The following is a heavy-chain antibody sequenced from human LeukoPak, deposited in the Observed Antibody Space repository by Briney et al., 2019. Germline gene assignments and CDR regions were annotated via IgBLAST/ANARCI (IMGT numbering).Heavy chain of an antibody. J-gene: IGHJ4*02. Sequence: ASVKVPCKASGYTFTGYYMHRVRQAPGQGLEWMGRINPNSGGTNYAQKFQGRVTMTRDTSISTAYMELSRLRSDDTAVYYCARDLSPLIVGEDYSGQGTLVTVSS. V-gene: IGHV1-2*06. D-gene: IGHD1-26*01. CDR3: ARDLSPLIVGEDY. CDR1: GYTFTGYY. CDR2: INPNSGGT.